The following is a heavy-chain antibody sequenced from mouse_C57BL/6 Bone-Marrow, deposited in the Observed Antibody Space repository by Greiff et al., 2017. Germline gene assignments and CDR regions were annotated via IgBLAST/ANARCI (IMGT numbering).Heavy chain of an antibody. Sequence: EVHLVESGGGLVQPGGSLSLSCAASGFTFTGYYMSWVRQPPGKALEWLGFIRNKANGYTAEYSASVKGRFTISRDDSQSILYLQMNAQSAEDRATYYCARSGVQLGPWFAYWGQGTLVTVSA. CDR1: GFTFTGYY. CDR3: ARSGVQLGPWFAY. D-gene: IGHD4-1*02. V-gene: IGHV7-3*01. CDR2: IRNKANGYTA. J-gene: IGHJ3*01.